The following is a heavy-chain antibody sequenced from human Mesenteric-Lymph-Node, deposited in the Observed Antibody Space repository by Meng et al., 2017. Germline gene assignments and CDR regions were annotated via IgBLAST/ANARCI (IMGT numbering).Heavy chain of an antibody. Sequence: SLKISCAASGFSFVGYAMHWVRQAPGKGLEWVSSISYNSGDRGYADSVKGRFFISRDNSKNSLYLQMNSLRAEDTALYYCVKDLFYLGWLPVYFAYWGQGTLVTVSS. V-gene: IGHV3-9*01. D-gene: IGHD3/OR15-3a*01. CDR1: GFSFVGYA. CDR3: VKDLFYLGWLPVYFAY. CDR2: ISYNSGDR. J-gene: IGHJ4*02.